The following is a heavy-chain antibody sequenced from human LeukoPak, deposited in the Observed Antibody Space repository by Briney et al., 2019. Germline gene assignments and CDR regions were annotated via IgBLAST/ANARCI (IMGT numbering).Heavy chain of an antibody. V-gene: IGHV5-51*01. CDR1: GYRFTNYW. Sequence: GESLKISCKGSGYRFTNYWIGWVRQMPEKGLEWMGIIYPGDSETRYSPPFQGQVTISADKSISAAYLQWSSLKASDTAMYYCARRRDLYSGSYYPFDYWGQGTLVTVSS. J-gene: IGHJ4*02. D-gene: IGHD1-26*01. CDR3: ARRRDLYSGSYYPFDY. CDR2: IYPGDSET.